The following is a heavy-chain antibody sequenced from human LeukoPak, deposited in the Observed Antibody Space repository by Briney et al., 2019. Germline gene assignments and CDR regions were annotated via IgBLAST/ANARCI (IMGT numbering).Heavy chain of an antibody. CDR1: GDSISRYY. D-gene: IGHD3-10*01. Sequence: SETLSLTCTVSGDSISRYYWSWIRQPPGKGLEWIGYIYYSGSTKYNPSLKTRVTISVDTSRNQFSLKLSYVTAADTAIYYCARDNGPLYGSGSWDWFDPWGQGSLVTVSS. J-gene: IGHJ5*02. V-gene: IGHV4-59*01. CDR2: IYYSGST. CDR3: ARDNGPLYGSGSWDWFDP.